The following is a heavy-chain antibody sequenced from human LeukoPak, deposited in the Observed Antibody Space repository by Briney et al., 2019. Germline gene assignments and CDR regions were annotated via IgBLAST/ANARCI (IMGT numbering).Heavy chain of an antibody. V-gene: IGHV1-18*01. D-gene: IGHD6-25*01. CDR1: GYTFTSYG. Sequence: ASVKVSCKASGYTFTSYGISWVRQAPGQGLEWLGWISAYNRNTNYAQKLPARVTMPTATSTSTAYIELRSLRSAATAVYYCARVSAIPPDYWGQGTLVTVSS. CDR3: ARVSAIPPDY. J-gene: IGHJ4*02. CDR2: ISAYNRNT.